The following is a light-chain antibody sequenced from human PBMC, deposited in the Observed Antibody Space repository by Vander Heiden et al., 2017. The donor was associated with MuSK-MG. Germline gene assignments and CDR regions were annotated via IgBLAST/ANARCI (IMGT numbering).Light chain of an antibody. Sequence: EIVLTQSPATLSLSPGERATLSCRASQSVSNYLAWYQQKPGQPPRVVIYAESNRATGFPARFSGSGSGTDFTLSISSLEAEDFAVYYCQQRIDWPITFGQGTRLEIK. V-gene: IGKV3-11*01. CDR3: QQRIDWPIT. CDR1: QSVSNY. J-gene: IGKJ5*01. CDR2: AES.